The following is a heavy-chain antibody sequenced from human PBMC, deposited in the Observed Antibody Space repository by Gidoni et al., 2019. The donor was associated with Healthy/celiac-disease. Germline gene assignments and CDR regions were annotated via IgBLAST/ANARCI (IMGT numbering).Heavy chain of an antibody. J-gene: IGHJ4*02. CDR1: GFTFSSYG. D-gene: IGHD1-26*01. V-gene: IGHV3-30*18. CDR2: RSYDGSNK. CDR3: AKDLWELFRGDHYCDY. Sequence: QVQLVESGGGVVQPGRSLRLSCASSGFTFSSYGMHWVRQAPGKGLEWVAVRSYDGSNKYYADSVKGRFTISRDNSKNTLYLQMNSLRAEDTAVYYCAKDLWELFRGDHYCDYWGQGTLVTVSS.